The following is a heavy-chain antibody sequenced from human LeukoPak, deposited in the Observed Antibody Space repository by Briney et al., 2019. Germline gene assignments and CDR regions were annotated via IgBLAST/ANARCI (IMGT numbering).Heavy chain of an antibody. CDR3: ATRKHYYDSSGYYYVFDY. J-gene: IGHJ4*02. CDR2: LYPGASDT. Sequence: GLSLQISCQGSGYSFTSYWIGWVRPMPGKGLEWMGILYPGASDTSYSPSFQGQVTIAADKSISTAYLQWSSLKASDTAMYYCATRKHYYDSSGYYYVFDYWGQGTLVTVSS. CDR1: GYSFTSYW. D-gene: IGHD3-22*01. V-gene: IGHV5-51*01.